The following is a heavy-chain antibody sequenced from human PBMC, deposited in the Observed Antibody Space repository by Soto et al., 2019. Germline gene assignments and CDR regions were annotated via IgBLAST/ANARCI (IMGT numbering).Heavy chain of an antibody. V-gene: IGHV1-69*01. Sequence: VQLVQSGAEVKKPGSSVKVSCKASGGTFSSYAISWVRQAPGQGLEWMGGIIPIFGTANYAQKFQGRVTITADESTSTAYMELSSLRSEDTAVYYCARDGVRCSGGSCYPLFDYYYGMDVWGQGTTVTVSS. D-gene: IGHD2-15*01. CDR3: ARDGVRCSGGSCYPLFDYYYGMDV. J-gene: IGHJ6*02. CDR1: GGTFSSYA. CDR2: IIPIFGTA.